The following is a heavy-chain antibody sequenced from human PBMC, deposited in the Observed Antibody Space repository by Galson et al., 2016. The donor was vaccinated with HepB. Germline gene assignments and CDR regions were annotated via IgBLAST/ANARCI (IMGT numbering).Heavy chain of an antibody. CDR1: GFIFSDSG. D-gene: IGHD5-24*01. J-gene: IGHJ3*02. V-gene: IGHV3-73*01. CDR3: TRLKEMPTVENAFDI. Sequence: SLRLSCAASGFIFSDSGIHWVRQASGKGLEWVGRIRSNANSYATASAASVKGRFTISRDDSENRAYLQMNSLKTEDTAAYYCTRLKEMPTVENAFDIWGQGTMVTVSS. CDR2: IRSNANSYAT.